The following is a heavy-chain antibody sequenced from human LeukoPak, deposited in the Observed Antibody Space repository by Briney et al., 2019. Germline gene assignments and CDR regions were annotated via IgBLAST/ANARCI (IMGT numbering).Heavy chain of an antibody. CDR1: GFTFSNAW. D-gene: IGHD2-15*01. J-gene: IGHJ4*02. Sequence: NPGGSLRLSCAASGFTFSNAWMSWVRQAPGKGLEWVGRIKSKTDGGTTDYAAPVKGRFTISRDDSKNTLYLQMNSLKTEDTAVYYYTTARGYCSGGSCSFVDYWGQGTLVTVSS. V-gene: IGHV3-15*01. CDR3: TTARGYCSGGSCSFVDY. CDR2: IKSKTDGGTT.